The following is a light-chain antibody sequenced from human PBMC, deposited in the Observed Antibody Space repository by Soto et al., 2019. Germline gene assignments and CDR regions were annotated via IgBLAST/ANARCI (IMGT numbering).Light chain of an antibody. CDR2: DAS. CDR1: QSVSSN. V-gene: IGKV3-15*01. J-gene: IGKJ2*01. Sequence: EIVMTQSPATLSVSPGERATLSCRASQSVSSNLVWYQQKPGQAPRLLIYDASTRATGVPARFSGSGSGTEFTLTISSLQYEDFAVYYCQQNNNWPPTYTFGQGTKLEIK. CDR3: QQNNNWPPTYT.